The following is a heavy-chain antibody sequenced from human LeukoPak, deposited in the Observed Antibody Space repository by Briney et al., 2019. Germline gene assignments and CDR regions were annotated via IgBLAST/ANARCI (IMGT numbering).Heavy chain of an antibody. CDR1: GYTFTSYD. J-gene: IGHJ6*03. CDR2: VNPNSGNT. CDR3: ASTRGGTNDYYYYMDV. Sequence: ASVKVSCKASGYTFTSYDINWVRQATRQGLEWMGWVNPNSGNTGYAQKFQGRVTMTRNTSISTAYMELSSLRSEDTAVYYCASTRGGTNDYYYYMDVWGKGTTVTVSS. V-gene: IGHV1-8*01. D-gene: IGHD1-14*01.